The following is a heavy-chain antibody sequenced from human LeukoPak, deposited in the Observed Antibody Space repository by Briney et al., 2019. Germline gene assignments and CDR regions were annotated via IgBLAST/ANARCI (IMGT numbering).Heavy chain of an antibody. CDR2: ISYDGRDK. J-gene: IGHJ4*02. Sequence: GGSLRLSCAASQFTFNNYGIHWVRQAPGKGLEGLVVISYDGRDKFYADSVKGRFTISRDNSTHTLFLQMNSLRADDTAVYYCARGELPSRRTGQLAYFDYWGQGTLVTVSS. V-gene: IGHV3-30*03. CDR1: QFTFNNYG. CDR3: ARGELPSRRTGQLAYFDY. D-gene: IGHD6-6*01.